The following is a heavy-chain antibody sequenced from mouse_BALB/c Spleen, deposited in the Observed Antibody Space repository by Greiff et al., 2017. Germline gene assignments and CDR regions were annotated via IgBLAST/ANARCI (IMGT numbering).Heavy chain of an antibody. D-gene: IGHD1-1*01. CDR3: AKHYYYGSSYDFDY. CDR1: GFSLTDYG. CDR2: IWGGGST. Sequence: VQVVESGPGLVAPSQSLSITCTVSGFSLTDYGVSWIRQPPGKGLEWLGVIWGGGSTYYNSALKSRLSISKDNSKSQVFLKMNSLQTDDTAMYYCAKHYYYGSSYDFDYWGQGTTLTVSS. J-gene: IGHJ2*01. V-gene: IGHV2-6-5*01.